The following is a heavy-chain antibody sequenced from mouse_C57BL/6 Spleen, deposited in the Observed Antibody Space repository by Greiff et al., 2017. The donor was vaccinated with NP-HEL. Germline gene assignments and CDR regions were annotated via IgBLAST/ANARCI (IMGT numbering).Heavy chain of an antibody. CDR3: ARSTGNNDY. J-gene: IGHJ2*01. CDR2: IYPRSGNT. D-gene: IGHD4-1*02. V-gene: IGHV1-81*01. CDR1: GYSFTSYG. Sequence: VQLQQSGAELARPGASVKLSCKASGYSFTSYGISWVKQRTGQGLEWIGEIYPRSGNTYYNEKFKGKATLTADKSSSTAYMELRSLTSEDSAVYFCARSTGNNDYWGQGTTLTVSS.